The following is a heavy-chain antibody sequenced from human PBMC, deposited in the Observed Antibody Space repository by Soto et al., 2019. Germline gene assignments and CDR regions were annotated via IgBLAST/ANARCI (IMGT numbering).Heavy chain of an antibody. CDR1: GGSISSSSYY. V-gene: IGHV4-39*01. J-gene: IGHJ5*02. CDR3: ARHPKRYCSSTSCYGVWFDP. Sequence: PSETLSLTCTVSGGSISSSSYYWGWIRQPPGKGLEWIGSIYYSGSTYYNPSLKSRVTISVDTSKNQFSLKLSSVTAADTAVYYCARHPKRYCSSTSCYGVWFDPWGQGTLVTVS. CDR2: IYYSGST. D-gene: IGHD2-2*01.